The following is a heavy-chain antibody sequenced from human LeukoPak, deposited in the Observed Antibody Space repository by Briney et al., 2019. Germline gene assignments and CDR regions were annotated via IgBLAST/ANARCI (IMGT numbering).Heavy chain of an antibody. D-gene: IGHD2-2*01. CDR1: GGSISSGDYY. J-gene: IGHJ4*02. CDR2: IYYSGGT. CDR3: AREPIVEVPPDY. Sequence: SETLSLTCTVSGGSISSGDYYWSWIRQPPGKGLEWIGYIYYSGGTYYNPSLKSRVTISVDTSKNQFSLKLSSVTAADTAVYYCAREPIVEVPPDYWGQGTLVTVSS. V-gene: IGHV4-30-4*01.